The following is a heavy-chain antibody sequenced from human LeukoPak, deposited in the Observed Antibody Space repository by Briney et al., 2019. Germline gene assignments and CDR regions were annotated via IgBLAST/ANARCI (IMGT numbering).Heavy chain of an antibody. J-gene: IGHJ4*02. D-gene: IGHD5-12*01. V-gene: IGHV4-59*08. CDR2: IYYSGST. CDR1: GGSSSNYY. CDR3: GRYDSGYAT. Sequence: PSVTLSLTCSVSGGSSSNYYWSWIRQPPGRGLEWIGYIYYSGSTNSNASLKSRVTIFVDPSKNQFSLRLSSVTAADTAVYYCGRYDSGYATWGQGTLVTVSS.